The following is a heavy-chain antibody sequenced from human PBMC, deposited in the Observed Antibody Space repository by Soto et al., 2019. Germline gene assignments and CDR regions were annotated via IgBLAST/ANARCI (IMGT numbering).Heavy chain of an antibody. CDR3: ARATTKQGYRSGEDDGMGA. J-gene: IGHJ6*04. D-gene: IGHD4-4*01. V-gene: IGHV4-61*01. CDR2: IYYSGST. CDR1: GGSVSSGSFY. Sequence: PSEILSLICTVSGGSVSSGSFYLSWIRQPPGKGLEWIGYIYYSGSTNYNPSLKSRVTISVDTYKNQFSLKLSSVTAADTAVYNCARATTKQGYRSGEDDGMGAWGKGTTVTVS.